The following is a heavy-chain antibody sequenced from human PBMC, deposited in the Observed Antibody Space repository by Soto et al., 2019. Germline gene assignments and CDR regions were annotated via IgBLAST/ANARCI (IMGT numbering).Heavy chain of an antibody. CDR2: ISYGGSNK. Sequence: GGSLRLSCAASGFTFSSYGMHWVRQAPGKGLDWVAVISYGGSNKYYADSVKGRFTISRDNSKNTLYLQMNNLRAEDTAVYYCAMDNCISTSCYRLYNWFDPWGQGTLVTVSS. CDR1: GFTFSSYG. CDR3: AMDNCISTSCYRLYNWFDP. D-gene: IGHD2-2*01. J-gene: IGHJ5*02. V-gene: IGHV3-30*03.